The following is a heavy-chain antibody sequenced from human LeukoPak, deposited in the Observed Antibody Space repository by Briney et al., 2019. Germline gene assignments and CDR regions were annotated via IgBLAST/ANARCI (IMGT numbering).Heavy chain of an antibody. Sequence: SETLSLTCTVLGGSIRSHYWNWIRQPPGKGLEWLGYINDSGRTNYNPSLKSRVTISVDSSKNQFSLKLSSVTAADTAMYYCARDQGYYYDSSGSIDAYDLWGQGTMVTVSS. V-gene: IGHV4-59*11. CDR1: GGSIRSHY. CDR2: INDSGRT. J-gene: IGHJ3*01. D-gene: IGHD3-22*01. CDR3: ARDQGYYYDSSGSIDAYDL.